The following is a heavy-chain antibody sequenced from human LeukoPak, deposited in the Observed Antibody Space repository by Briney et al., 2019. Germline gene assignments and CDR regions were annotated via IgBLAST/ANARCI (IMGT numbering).Heavy chain of an antibody. Sequence: SQTLFLTCTVSGGSISSGGYYWSWIRQHPGKGLEWIGYIYYSGSTYYNPSLKSRVTISVDTSKNQFSLKLSSVTAADTAVYYCARRYSYGYYFDYWGQGTLVTVSS. J-gene: IGHJ4*02. D-gene: IGHD5-18*01. CDR3: ARRYSYGYYFDY. V-gene: IGHV4-31*03. CDR2: IYYSGST. CDR1: GGSISSGGYY.